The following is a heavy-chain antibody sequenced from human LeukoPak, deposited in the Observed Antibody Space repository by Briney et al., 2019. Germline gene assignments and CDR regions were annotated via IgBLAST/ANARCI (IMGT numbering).Heavy chain of an antibody. J-gene: IGHJ1*01. CDR2: IIHIFGTA. CDR3: ARRASHAEYFQH. CDR1: GGTFSSYA. Sequence: SVNVSCKASGGTFSSYAISWVRQAPGQGLEWMGGIIHIFGTANYAQKFQGRVTFTGDESTSTAYMEEISLRTEDTAVYYCARRASHAEYFQHWGQGTLVTVSS. V-gene: IGHV1-69*13. D-gene: IGHD6-6*01.